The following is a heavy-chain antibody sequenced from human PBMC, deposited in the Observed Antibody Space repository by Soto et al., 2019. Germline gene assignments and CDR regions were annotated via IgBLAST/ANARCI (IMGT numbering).Heavy chain of an antibody. CDR1: GGSISSYY. CDR3: ARETIFGVVRNGMDV. J-gene: IGHJ6*02. V-gene: IGHV4-59*12. Sequence: SETLSLTCTVSGGSISSYYWSWIRQPPGKGLEWIGYIYYSGSTNYNPSLKSRVTISIDKSKNQFSLKLSSVTAADTAVYYCARETIFGVVRNGMDVWGQGTTVTVSS. D-gene: IGHD3-3*01. CDR2: IYYSGST.